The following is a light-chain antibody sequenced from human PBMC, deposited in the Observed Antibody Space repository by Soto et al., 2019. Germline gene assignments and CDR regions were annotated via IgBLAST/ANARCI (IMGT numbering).Light chain of an antibody. CDR2: EVV. J-gene: IGLJ2*01. CDR1: DTDIGNYNY. V-gene: IGLV2-14*01. CDR3: SSYSYLDIPVL. Sequence: QSALTQPASVSGSPGQSITISCFGSDTDIGNYNYVSWYQQYPGKVPKLLIYEVVRRPSGISTRFSGSKSGTTASLTISGLQPEDEAHYYCSSYSYLDIPVLLGGGTKLTV.